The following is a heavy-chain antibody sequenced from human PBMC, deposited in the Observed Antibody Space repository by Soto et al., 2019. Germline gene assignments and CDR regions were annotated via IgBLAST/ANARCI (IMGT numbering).Heavy chain of an antibody. D-gene: IGHD2-15*01. V-gene: IGHV3-23*01. CDR3: AKGRGYFDY. CDR1: GFTFSSYA. CDR2: ISGSGAVT. Sequence: GGSLRLSCAASGFTFSSYAMTWVRQAPGKGLEWVSVISGSGAVTYYADSVKGRFTISRDNSKNTLYLQMNSLRADDTAVYYCAKGRGYFDYWGQGTLVTVSS. J-gene: IGHJ4*02.